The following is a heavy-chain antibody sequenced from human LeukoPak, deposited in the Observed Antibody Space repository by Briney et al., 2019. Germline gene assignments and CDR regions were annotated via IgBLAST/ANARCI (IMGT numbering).Heavy chain of an antibody. CDR3: ARRTVVVVGATEYYYYYYMDV. CDR1: GGSISSYY. Sequence: PSETLSLTCTVSGGSISSYYWSWIRQPPGKGLEWIGNIYYSGNTNYNPSLKSRVTISVDTSKNQLSLKLSSVTAADTAVYYCARRTVVVVGATEYYYYYYMDVWGKGTTVTVSS. V-gene: IGHV4-59*08. D-gene: IGHD2-15*01. J-gene: IGHJ6*03. CDR2: IYYSGNT.